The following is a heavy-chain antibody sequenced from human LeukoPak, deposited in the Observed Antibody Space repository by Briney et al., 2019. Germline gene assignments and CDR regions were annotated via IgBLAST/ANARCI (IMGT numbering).Heavy chain of an antibody. Sequence: GGSLRLSCAASGFSFRSYSMSWVRQAPGKGLEWVSILSGDGDNTYYADSVKGRFAISRDNSKNTLYLQMSSLRAEDTAVYYCAKDRGGVGATTPGYFDYWGQGTLVTVFS. V-gene: IGHV3-23*01. CDR2: LSGDGDNT. D-gene: IGHD1-26*01. J-gene: IGHJ4*02. CDR3: AKDRGGVGATTPGYFDY. CDR1: GFSFRSYS.